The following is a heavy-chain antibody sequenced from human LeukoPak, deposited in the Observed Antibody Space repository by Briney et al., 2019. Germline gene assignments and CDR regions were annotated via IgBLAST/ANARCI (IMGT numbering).Heavy chain of an antibody. CDR1: GFTFSSYS. D-gene: IGHD3-3*01. CDR3: AGGPTIFGAQDMID. J-gene: IGHJ4*02. CDR2: ISSSSSTI. V-gene: IGHV3-48*04. Sequence: GGSLRLSCAASGFTFSSYSMNWVRQAPGKGLEWVSYISSSSSTIYYADSVKGRFTISRDNAKNSLYLQMNSLRAEDTAVYYCAGGPTIFGAQDMIDWGQGTLVTVSS.